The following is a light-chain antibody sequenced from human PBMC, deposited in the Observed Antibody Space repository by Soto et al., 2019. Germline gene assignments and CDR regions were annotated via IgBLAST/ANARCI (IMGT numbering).Light chain of an antibody. V-gene: IGLV2-14*01. CDR2: DVS. CDR3: SSYTSSSTYV. J-gene: IGLJ1*01. Sequence: QCVLTQPASVSGSPGQSITISCTGTSSDVVGYNYVSWYQQHPGKAPKLMIYDVSNRPSGVSNRFSGSKSGNTASLTISGLQAEDEADYYCSSYTSSSTYVFGTG. CDR1: SSDVVGYNY.